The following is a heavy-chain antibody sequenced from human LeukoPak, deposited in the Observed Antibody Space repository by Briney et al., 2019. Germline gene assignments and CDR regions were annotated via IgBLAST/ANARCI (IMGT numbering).Heavy chain of an antibody. Sequence: GRSLRLXCAASGFTFGSYGIHWVRHAPGKGLEWVAVIWFDVTNTYYADSVKGRFTTSRDNSKNTLYLQMNSLRAEDTAVYYCAKDRGSSWYPDFDYWGQGTLVTVSS. J-gene: IGHJ4*02. D-gene: IGHD6-13*01. CDR2: IWFDVTNT. V-gene: IGHV3-33*06. CDR1: GFTFGSYG. CDR3: AKDRGSSWYPDFDY.